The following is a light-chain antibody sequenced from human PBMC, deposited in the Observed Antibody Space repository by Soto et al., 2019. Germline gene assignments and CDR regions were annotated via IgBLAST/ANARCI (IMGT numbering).Light chain of an antibody. J-gene: IGKJ3*01. CDR2: GAS. CDR1: QSVTNNF. CDR3: QQYGTPMFT. V-gene: IGKV3-20*01. Sequence: IVLTQSPGTRSLSPVERATLSCGASQSVTNNFLAWYQQKPGQAPRLLIYGASSRATGVPDRFSGSGSGTDFTLTISRLEHGDFAVYFCQQYGTPMFTFVTGTKVD.